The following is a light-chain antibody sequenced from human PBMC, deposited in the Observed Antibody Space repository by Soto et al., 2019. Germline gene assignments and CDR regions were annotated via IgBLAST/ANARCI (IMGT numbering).Light chain of an antibody. CDR2: GAS. V-gene: IGKV3D-15*01. CDR1: QSINRN. CDR3: QQYHDWPPLT. J-gene: IGKJ4*01. Sequence: IIMTQSPAPLSVSPGESATLSCRASQSINRNLAWYQQKPGQAPRLLFYGASSRSTGVPDRFSVSGSGTDFTLTISRLEPEDFAVYYCQQYHDWPPLTFGGGTKVDIK.